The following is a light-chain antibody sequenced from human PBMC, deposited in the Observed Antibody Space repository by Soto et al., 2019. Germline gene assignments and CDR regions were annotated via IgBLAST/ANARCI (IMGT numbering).Light chain of an antibody. CDR2: EVS. CDR1: SSDVGAYKY. Sequence: QSVLTQPPSASGSPGQSVTISCTGTSSDVGAYKYVSWYQQYPGKAPKLMIYEVSKRPSGVPDRFSGSKSGNTASLTVSGLQAEDEADYYCTSYVGGNIGVFGGGTKLTVL. V-gene: IGLV2-8*01. J-gene: IGLJ2*01. CDR3: TSYVGGNIGV.